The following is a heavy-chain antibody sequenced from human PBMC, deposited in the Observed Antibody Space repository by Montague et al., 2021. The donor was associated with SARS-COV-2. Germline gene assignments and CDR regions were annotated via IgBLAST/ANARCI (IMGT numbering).Heavy chain of an antibody. CDR3: ARVRITMIVVDAFDI. V-gene: IGHV4-31*03. Sequence: TLSLTCTVSGGSISSGGYYWSWIRQHPGKGLEWIGYIYYSGSTYYNPSLKSRVTISVDTSKNQFSLKLSSVTAADTAVYYCARVRITMIVVDAFDIWGQGTMVTVSS. CDR1: GGSISSGGYY. J-gene: IGHJ3*02. D-gene: IGHD3-22*01. CDR2: IYYSGST.